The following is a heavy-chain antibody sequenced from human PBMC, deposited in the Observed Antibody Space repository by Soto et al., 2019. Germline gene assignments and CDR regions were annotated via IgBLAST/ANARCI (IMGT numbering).Heavy chain of an antibody. CDR3: AKDGRSTSQKSKLLFDP. V-gene: IGHV3-23*01. CDR1: GFTFSSYA. D-gene: IGHD2-2*01. J-gene: IGHJ5*02. Sequence: EVQLLESGGGLVQPGGSLRLSCTASGFTFSSYAMSWVRQAPGKGLEWVSAISGSGGSTYYADSVKGRFTISRDNSKNTLYLQMNSLRAEDTAVYYCAKDGRSTSQKSKLLFDPWGQGTLVTVSS. CDR2: ISGSGGST.